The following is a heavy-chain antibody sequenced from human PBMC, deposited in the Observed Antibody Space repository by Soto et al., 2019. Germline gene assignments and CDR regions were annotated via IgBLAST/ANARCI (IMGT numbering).Heavy chain of an antibody. CDR1: GFTFSSYA. J-gene: IGHJ4*02. CDR2: ISYDGSNK. D-gene: IGHD2-8*01. V-gene: IGHV3-30-3*01. CDR3: ASRIVLMVYAIAREAVAAPPDY. Sequence: GGSLRLSCAASGFTFSSYAMHWVRQAPGKGLEWVAAISYDGSNKYYADSVKGRFTISRDNSKNTLYLQMNSLRAEDTAVYYCASRIVLMVYAIAREAVAAPPDYWGQGTLVTVSS.